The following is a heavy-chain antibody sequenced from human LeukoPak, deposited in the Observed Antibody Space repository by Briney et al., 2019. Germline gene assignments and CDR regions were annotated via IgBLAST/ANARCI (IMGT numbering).Heavy chain of an antibody. CDR1: GFTFSSYE. D-gene: IGHD3-10*01. Sequence: PGGSLRLSCAASGFTFSSYEMNWVRQAPGKGLEWVSYISSSGSTIYYADSVKGRFTISRDNAKNSLYLQMNSPRAEDTAVYYCVRGGFSLDRWGQGTLVTVSS. J-gene: IGHJ5*02. CDR2: ISSSGSTI. CDR3: VRGGFSLDR. V-gene: IGHV3-48*03.